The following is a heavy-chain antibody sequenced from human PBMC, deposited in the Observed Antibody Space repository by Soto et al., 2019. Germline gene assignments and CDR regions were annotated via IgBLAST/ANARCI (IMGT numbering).Heavy chain of an antibody. V-gene: IGHV3-48*01. Sequence: GGSLRLSCAASGFTFSSYSMNWVRQAPGKGLEWVSYISSSSSTIYYADSVKGRFTISRDNAKNSLYLQMNSLRAEDTAVYYCARAPYSSSSMVDYWGQGTRVTVSS. CDR2: ISSSSSTI. D-gene: IGHD6-6*01. J-gene: IGHJ4*02. CDR1: GFTFSSYS. CDR3: ARAPYSSSSMVDY.